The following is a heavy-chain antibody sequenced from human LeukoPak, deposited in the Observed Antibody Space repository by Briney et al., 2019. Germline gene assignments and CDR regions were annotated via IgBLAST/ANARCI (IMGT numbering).Heavy chain of an antibody. CDR1: GFTFSSYG. Sequence: GRSLRLSCAASGFTFSSYGMHWVRQAPGKGLEWVAVISYDGSNKYYADSVKGRFTISRDNSKNTLYLQMNSLRAEDTAVYYCAKGLLRYFDWFPFDIWGQGTMVTVSS. V-gene: IGHV3-30*18. D-gene: IGHD3-9*01. J-gene: IGHJ3*02. CDR2: ISYDGSNK. CDR3: AKGLLRYFDWFPFDI.